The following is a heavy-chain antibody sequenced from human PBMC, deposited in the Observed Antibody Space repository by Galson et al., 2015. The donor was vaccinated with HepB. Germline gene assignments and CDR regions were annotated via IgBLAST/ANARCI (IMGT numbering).Heavy chain of an antibody. J-gene: IGHJ6*03. CDR1: GFTFSSYA. D-gene: IGHD6-13*01. CDR3: AKSNRGSSWYVDHYYYYMDV. V-gene: IGHV3-23*01. CDR2: ISGSGGST. Sequence: PLRLSCAASGFTFSSYAMSWVRQAPGKGLEWVSAISGSGGSTYYADSVKGRFTISRDNSKNTLYLQMNSLRAEDTAVYCCAKSNRGSSWYVDHYYYYMDVWGKGTTVTVSS.